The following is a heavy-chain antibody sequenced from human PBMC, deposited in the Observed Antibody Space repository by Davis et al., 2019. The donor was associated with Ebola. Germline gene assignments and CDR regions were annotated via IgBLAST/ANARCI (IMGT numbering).Heavy chain of an antibody. V-gene: IGHV4-34*01. CDR1: GGFFSGYY. Sequence: SETLSLTCAVYGGFFSGYYWSWIRQPPGKGLEWIGSFHHSGSTYHSPSLKSRVTISMDSSKNQFSLNLASVTAADTAVYYCAREVAGTIPFDIWGQGTMVTVAS. CDR2: FHHSGST. CDR3: AREVAGTIPFDI. D-gene: IGHD2-15*01. J-gene: IGHJ3*02.